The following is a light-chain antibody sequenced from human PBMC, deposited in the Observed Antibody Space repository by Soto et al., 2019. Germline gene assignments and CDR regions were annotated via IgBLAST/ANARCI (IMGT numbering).Light chain of an antibody. Sequence: EIVMTQSPLSLPVTPGEPASISCRSSQSLLHSNGYNCLDWYLQKPGQSPQLLIYLGSNRASGVPDRFSGSGSRTDFTLKISRVEAEDVGVYYCMQALQTPVTFGGGTKVEIK. V-gene: IGKV2-28*01. CDR1: QSLLHSNGYNC. CDR3: MQALQTPVT. J-gene: IGKJ4*01. CDR2: LGS.